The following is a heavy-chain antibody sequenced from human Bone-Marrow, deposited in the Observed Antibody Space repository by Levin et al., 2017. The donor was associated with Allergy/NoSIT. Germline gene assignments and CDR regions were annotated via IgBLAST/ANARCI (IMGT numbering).Heavy chain of an antibody. D-gene: IGHD1-26*01. Sequence: GGSLRLSCAASGFTFSSYGMHWVRQAPGKGLEWVAVISYDGSNKYYADSVKGRFTISRDNSKNTLYLQMNSLRAEDTAVYYCANFGVNSGSYYGFDYWGQGTLVTVSS. CDR2: ISYDGSNK. CDR3: ANFGVNSGSYYGFDY. V-gene: IGHV3-30*18. CDR1: GFTFSSYG. J-gene: IGHJ4*02.